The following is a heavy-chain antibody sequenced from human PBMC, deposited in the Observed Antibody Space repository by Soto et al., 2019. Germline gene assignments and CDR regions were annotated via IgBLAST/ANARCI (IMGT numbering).Heavy chain of an antibody. CDR3: ARGGTPIAY. J-gene: IGHJ4*02. CDR1: GYTFTSYA. Sequence: ASVKVSCKASGYTFTSYAMHWVRQAPGQRLEWMGWINAGNGNTKYSQKFQGRVTITRDTSASTAYMEVRSLRFDDTAVYYCARGGTPIAYWGQGTLVTVSS. CDR2: INAGNGNT. V-gene: IGHV1-3*01. D-gene: IGHD3-16*01.